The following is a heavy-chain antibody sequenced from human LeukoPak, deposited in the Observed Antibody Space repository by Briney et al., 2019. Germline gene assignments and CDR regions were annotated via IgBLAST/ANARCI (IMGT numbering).Heavy chain of an antibody. CDR3: ARDRYDFWSGYRYYYMDV. D-gene: IGHD3-3*01. CDR2: ISYDGSYE. J-gene: IGHJ6*03. V-gene: IGHV3-30*03. Sequence: GGSLRLSCAASGFSFSSYGLHWVRQAPGKGLEWVAVISYDGSYEHYTDSVKGRFTISRDNSKNMLYLRMNSLRAEDTAVYYCARDRYDFWSGYRYYYMDVWGKGTTVTVSS. CDR1: GFSFSSYG.